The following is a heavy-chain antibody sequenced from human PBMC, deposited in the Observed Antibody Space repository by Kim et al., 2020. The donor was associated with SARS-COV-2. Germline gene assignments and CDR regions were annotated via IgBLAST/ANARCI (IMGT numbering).Heavy chain of an antibody. J-gene: IGHJ4*02. V-gene: IGHV4-39*01. CDR3: ARPYTSGTYDN. D-gene: IGHD6-19*01. Sequence: RPYYTPSLKRRVAIAVDTSKNQFSLKLTSVTAADTAVYYCARPYTSGTYDNWGQGTLVIVSS. CDR2: RP.